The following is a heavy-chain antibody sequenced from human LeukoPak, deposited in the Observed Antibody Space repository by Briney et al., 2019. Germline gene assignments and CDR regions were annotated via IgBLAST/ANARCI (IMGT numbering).Heavy chain of an antibody. CDR2: IYYSGST. Sequence: PAQTLSLTCTVSGGSIRSGGYYWSWIRQHPGKGLEWIGYIYYSGSTYYNPSLKSRVTISVDTSRDQFSLKLNSVTAADTAVYYCARSRIQLWNSPFDYWGQGTLVTVSS. J-gene: IGHJ4*02. V-gene: IGHV4-31*03. CDR1: GGSIRSGGYY. CDR3: ARSRIQLWNSPFDY. D-gene: IGHD5-18*01.